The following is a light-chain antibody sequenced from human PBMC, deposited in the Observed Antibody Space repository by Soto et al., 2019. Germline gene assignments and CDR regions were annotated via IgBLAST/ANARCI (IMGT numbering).Light chain of an antibody. CDR2: ELS. V-gene: IGKV2D-29*01. CDR1: QSLVHSDGKTH. Sequence: DIVMTQTPLSLSVTPGQPASISCKSSQSLVHSDGKTHLYWYQQMAGQPPQLLICELSNRFSGVTYRFRGRGSGTAFTLKISLVEAEDVGVYYCMQSMQITLTFGQGTRLDIK. J-gene: IGKJ5*01. CDR3: MQSMQITLT.